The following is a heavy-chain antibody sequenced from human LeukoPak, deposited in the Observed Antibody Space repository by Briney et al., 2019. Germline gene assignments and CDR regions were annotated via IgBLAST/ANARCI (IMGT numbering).Heavy chain of an antibody. V-gene: IGHV3-7*03. CDR2: IKQDGGEK. D-gene: IGHD2-15*01. CDR3: ARDLGRRVAAATHGMDV. CDR1: GFTFSNYW. Sequence: GGSLRLSCAASGFTFSNYWTSWVRQAPGKGLEWVANIKQDGGEKYYVDSVKGRFTISRDNAMNSLCLQMNSLKAEDTAVYYCARDLGRRVAAATHGMDVWGQGTTVTVSS. J-gene: IGHJ6*02.